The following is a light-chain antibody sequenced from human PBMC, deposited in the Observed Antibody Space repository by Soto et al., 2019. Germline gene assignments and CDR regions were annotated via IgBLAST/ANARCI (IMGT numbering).Light chain of an antibody. Sequence: EIVLTQSPATLSLSPGERATLSCRASQSVSSYLAWYQQKPGQAPRLLIYDASNRATGIPARFSGSGSGTDFTLTISSLEPEDFAVYYSQQRSNWPSALTFGPGTKVDI. J-gene: IGKJ3*01. CDR3: QQRSNWPSALT. CDR1: QSVSSY. CDR2: DAS. V-gene: IGKV3-11*01.